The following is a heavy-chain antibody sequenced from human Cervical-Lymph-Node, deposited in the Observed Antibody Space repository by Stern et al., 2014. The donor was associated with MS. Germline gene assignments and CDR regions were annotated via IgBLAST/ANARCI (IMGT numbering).Heavy chain of an antibody. V-gene: IGHV1-69*01. CDR3: ARGPYSYGPTYFDS. J-gene: IGHJ4*02. D-gene: IGHD5-18*01. CDR1: GGTFSTSA. CDR2: IIPIYDTP. Sequence: QLVQSGAELKKPGSSVKVSCKASGGTFSTSAISWVRQAPGQGLEWLGGIIPIYDTPIYAQTFQGRVTITADESTRIAYMELSSLRSEDTAVYYCARGPYSYGPTYFDSWGQGTLVTVSS.